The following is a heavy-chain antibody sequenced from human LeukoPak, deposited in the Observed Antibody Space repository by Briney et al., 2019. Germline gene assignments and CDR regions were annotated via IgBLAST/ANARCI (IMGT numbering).Heavy chain of an antibody. CDR2: IYYSGST. Sequence: SQTLSLTCTVSGGSISSGGYYWSWIRQHPGEGLEWIGYIYYSGSTYYNPSLKSRVTISVDTSKNKFSLKLSSVTAADTAVYYCARDGRGGGLDYWGQGTLVTVSS. CDR1: GGSISSGGYY. D-gene: IGHD2-15*01. V-gene: IGHV4-31*03. CDR3: ARDGRGGGLDY. J-gene: IGHJ4*02.